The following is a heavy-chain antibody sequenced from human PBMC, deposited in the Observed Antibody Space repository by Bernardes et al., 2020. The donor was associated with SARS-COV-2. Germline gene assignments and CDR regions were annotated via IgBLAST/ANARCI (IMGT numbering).Heavy chain of an antibody. CDR2: ISSSSSYI. V-gene: IGHV3-21*01. CDR1: GFTFSSYS. J-gene: IGHJ6*02. D-gene: IGHD3-3*01. CDR3: AREGQGFWSGYYWGTYYYYGMDV. Sequence: GGSLRLSCAASGFTFSSYSMNWVRQAPGKGLEWVSSISSSSSYIYYADSVKGRFTISRDNAKNSLYLQMNSLRAEDTAVYYCAREGQGFWSGYYWGTYYYYGMDVWGQGTTVTVSS.